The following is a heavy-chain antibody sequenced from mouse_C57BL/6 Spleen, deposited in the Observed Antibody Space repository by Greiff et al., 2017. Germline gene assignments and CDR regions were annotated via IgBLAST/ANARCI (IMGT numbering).Heavy chain of an antibody. CDR1: GYAFTNYL. J-gene: IGHJ3*01. Sequence: QVHVKQSGAELVRPGTSVKVSCKASGYAFTNYLIEWVKQRPGQGLEWIGVINPGSGGTNYNEKFKGKATLTADKSSSTAYMQLSSLTSEDSAVYFCARSGDGYFVFAYWGQGTLVTVSA. CDR2: INPGSGGT. D-gene: IGHD2-3*01. CDR3: ARSGDGYFVFAY. V-gene: IGHV1-54*01.